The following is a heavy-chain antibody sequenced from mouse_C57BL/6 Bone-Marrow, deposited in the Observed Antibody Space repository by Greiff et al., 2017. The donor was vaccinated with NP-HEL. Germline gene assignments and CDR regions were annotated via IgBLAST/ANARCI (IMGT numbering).Heavy chain of an antibody. CDR2: IYPGSGNT. V-gene: IGHV1-66*01. CDR1: GYSFTSYY. D-gene: IGHD1-1*01. CDR3: AREGSYYGSSPWYFDV. J-gene: IGHJ1*03. Sequence: VQLQESGPELVKPGASVKISCKASGYSFTSYYIHWVKQRPGQGLEWIGWIYPGSGNTKYNEKFKGKATLTAATSSSTAYMQLSSLTSEDSAVYYCAREGSYYGSSPWYFDVWGTGTTVTVSS.